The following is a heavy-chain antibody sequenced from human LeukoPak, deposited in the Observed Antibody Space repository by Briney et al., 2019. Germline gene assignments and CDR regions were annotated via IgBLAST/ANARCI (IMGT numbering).Heavy chain of an antibody. CDR3: ATDSWDFSGSYHLDY. V-gene: IGHV1-24*01. CDR2: FDPEDGET. J-gene: IGHJ4*02. CDR1: GYTLTELS. D-gene: IGHD1-26*01. Sequence: ASVKVSCKVSGYTLTELSMHWVRQAPGKGLEWMGGFDPEDGETIYAQKFQGRVTMTEDTSTDTAYMEPSSLRSEDTAVYYCATDSWDFSGSYHLDYWGQGTLVTVSS.